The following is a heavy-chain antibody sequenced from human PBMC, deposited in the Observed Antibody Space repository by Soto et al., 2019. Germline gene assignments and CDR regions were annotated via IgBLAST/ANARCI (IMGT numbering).Heavy chain of an antibody. CDR1: GGTFSSYA. D-gene: IGHD2-21*02. V-gene: IGHV1-69*01. CDR2: IIPIFGTA. J-gene: IGHJ4*02. CDR3: ARDGVYCGGDCYSSVDY. Sequence: QVQLVQSGAEVKKPGSSVKVSCKASGGTFSSYAISWVRQAPGQGLEWMGGIIPIFGTANYAQKFQGRVTINADESTSTAYMELSSLRSEDTAVYYYARDGVYCGGDCYSSVDYWGQGTLVTVSS.